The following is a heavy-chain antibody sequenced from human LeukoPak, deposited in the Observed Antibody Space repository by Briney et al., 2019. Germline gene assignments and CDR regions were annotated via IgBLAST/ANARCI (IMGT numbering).Heavy chain of an antibody. Sequence: ASVKVSCKASGYTFTSYGISWVRQAPGQGLEWMGWISAYNGNTNYAQKLQGRVTMTTDTSTSTAYMELRSLRSDDTAVYYCARVVDPGYNPLFVSSFDYWGQGTLVTVSS. CDR1: GYTFTSYG. J-gene: IGHJ4*02. V-gene: IGHV1-18*01. CDR2: ISAYNGNT. D-gene: IGHD3-9*01. CDR3: ARVVDPGYNPLFVSSFDY.